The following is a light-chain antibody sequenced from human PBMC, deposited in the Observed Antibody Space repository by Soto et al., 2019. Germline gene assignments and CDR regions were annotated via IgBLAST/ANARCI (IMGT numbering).Light chain of an antibody. V-gene: IGKV3-20*01. CDR2: GAS. J-gene: IGKJ2*01. CDR1: QSVSSNY. CDR3: QQYGSSPYT. Sequence: EIVLTQSPGTLSLSPGERATLSCRASQSVSSNYLAWYQQKPGQAPRLLIHGASSRATGIPDKFSGSGSGADFTLTISRLEPEDFAVYYRQQYGSSPYTFGQGTKLEIK.